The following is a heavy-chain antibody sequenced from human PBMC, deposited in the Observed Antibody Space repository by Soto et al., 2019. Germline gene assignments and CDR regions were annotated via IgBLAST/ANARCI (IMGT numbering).Heavy chain of an antibody. CDR1: GGSISSSSYY. V-gene: IGHV4-39*02. CDR3: AREWCSSTSCYGVDY. D-gene: IGHD2-2*01. Sequence: SETLSLTCTVSGGSISSSSYYWGWIRQPPGKGLEWIGSIYYSGSTYYNPSLKSRVTISVDTSKNQFSLKLSSVTAADTAVYYCAREWCSSTSCYGVDYWGQGTPVTVSS. J-gene: IGHJ4*02. CDR2: IYYSGST.